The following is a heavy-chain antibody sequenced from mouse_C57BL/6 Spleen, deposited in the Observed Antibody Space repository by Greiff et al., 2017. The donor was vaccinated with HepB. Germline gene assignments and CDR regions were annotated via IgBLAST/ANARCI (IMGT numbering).Heavy chain of an antibody. J-gene: IGHJ4*01. CDR1: GYTFTSYW. Sequence: QVQLQQPGAELVKPGASVKMSCKASGYTFTSYWITWVKQRPGQGLEWIGDIYPGSGSTNYNEKFKSKATLTVDTSSSTAYMQLSSLTSEDSAVYYCARYLYIYCGNPYAMDYWGQGTSVTVSS. D-gene: IGHD2-1*01. CDR2: IYPGSGST. CDR3: ARYLYIYCGNPYAMDY. V-gene: IGHV1-55*01.